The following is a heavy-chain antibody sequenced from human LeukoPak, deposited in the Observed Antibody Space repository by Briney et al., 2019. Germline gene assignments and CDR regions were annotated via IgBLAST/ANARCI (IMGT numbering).Heavy chain of an antibody. CDR3: ARTVAGAYYYYYYMDV. CDR1: GFTVNNNY. Sequence: GGSLRLSCAASGFTVNNNYMTWVRQAPGKGLEWVSYISSSGSTIYYADSVKGRFTISRDNAKNSLYLQMNSLRAEDTAVYYCARTVAGAYYYYYYMDVWGKGTTVTVSS. CDR2: ISSSGSTI. J-gene: IGHJ6*03. V-gene: IGHV3-11*04. D-gene: IGHD6-19*01.